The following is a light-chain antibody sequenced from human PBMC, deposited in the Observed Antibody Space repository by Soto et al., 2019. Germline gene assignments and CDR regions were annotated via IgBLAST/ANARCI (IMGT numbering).Light chain of an antibody. CDR2: DVT. V-gene: IGLV2-11*01. Sequence: QSALTQPRSVSGSPGQSVTMSCTGTSSDVGGYNYVSWYQQHPGKAPKVIIYDVTKRPSGVPDRFSGSKSDNTASLTISGLQADDEADYYCCSYAGSYTYVFGTVTKLTVL. CDR3: CSYAGSYTYV. J-gene: IGLJ1*01. CDR1: SSDVGGYNY.